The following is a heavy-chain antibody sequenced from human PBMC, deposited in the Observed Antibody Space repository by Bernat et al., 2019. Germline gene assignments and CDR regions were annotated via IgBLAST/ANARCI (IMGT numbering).Heavy chain of an antibody. D-gene: IGHD2-15*01. CDR1: GFTFSNYG. J-gene: IGHJ4*02. Sequence: QVQLVDSGGGVVQPGRSPRVSCAASGFTFSNYGMHWVRQAPGKGLEWVAVIWHDGSNKYYGASVKGRFTISRDNSKNILYLQMDSLRAEDSAVYYCARDDDRTGGSCSLDSWGQGTLVTVSS. CDR2: IWHDGSNK. CDR3: ARDDDRTGGSCSLDS. V-gene: IGHV3-33*01.